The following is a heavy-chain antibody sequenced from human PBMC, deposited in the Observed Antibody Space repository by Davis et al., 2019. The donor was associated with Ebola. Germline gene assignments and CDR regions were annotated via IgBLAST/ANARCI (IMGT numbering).Heavy chain of an antibody. CDR1: GGSISSSSYY. CDR2: IYYSGST. Sequence: GSLRLSCTVSGGSISSSSYYWGWIRQPPGKGLEWIGSIYYSGSTYYNPSLKSRVTISVDTSKNQFSLKLSSVTAADTAVYYCAREMAPSYFDYWGQGTLVTVSS. D-gene: IGHD5-24*01. J-gene: IGHJ4*02. CDR3: AREMAPSYFDY. V-gene: IGHV4-39*02.